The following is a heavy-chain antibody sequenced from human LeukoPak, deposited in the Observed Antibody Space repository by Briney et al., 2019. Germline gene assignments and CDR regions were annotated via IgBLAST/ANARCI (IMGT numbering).Heavy chain of an antibody. CDR2: ISSSSSYI. J-gene: IGHJ3*02. CDR3: ARDLVHYYDSSGYYSDNAFDI. Sequence: GGSLRLSCAASGFTFSSYSMNWVRQAPGKGLEWVSSISSSSSYIYYADSVKGRFTISRDNAKNSLYLQMNSLRAEDTAVYYCARDLVHYYDSSGYYSDNAFDIWGQGTMVTVSS. D-gene: IGHD3-22*01. V-gene: IGHV3-21*01. CDR1: GFTFSSYS.